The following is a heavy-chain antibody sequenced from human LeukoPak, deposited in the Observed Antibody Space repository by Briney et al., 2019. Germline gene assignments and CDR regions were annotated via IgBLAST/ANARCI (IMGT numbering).Heavy chain of an antibody. CDR3: AVNLNRGSHDY. D-gene: IGHD2-15*01. V-gene: IGHV1-8*01. CDR2: MNPNSGNT. Sequence: ASVRVSCKASGYTFTSYDINWVRQAAGQGPEWMGWMNPNSGNTGYAQKFQGRVTMTRNTSISTAYMELSSLRSEDTAVYYCAVNLNRGSHDYWGQGTLVTVSS. J-gene: IGHJ4*02. CDR1: GYTFTSYD.